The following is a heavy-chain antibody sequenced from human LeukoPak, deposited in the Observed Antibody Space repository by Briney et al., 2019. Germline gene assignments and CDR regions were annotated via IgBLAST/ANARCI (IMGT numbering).Heavy chain of an antibody. D-gene: IGHD5-18*01. J-gene: IGHJ4*02. Sequence: PSETLSLTCTVSGGSISNSIYYWGWIRQPPGKGREWIVSIHYSGSTYYNPSLKSRVTIAVDTSKNQFSLKLSSVTAADTAVYYCATDRGVYSYGQEVFWGQGTLVTVSS. CDR1: GGSISNSIYY. V-gene: IGHV4-39*07. CDR2: IHYSGST. CDR3: ATDRGVYSYGQEVF.